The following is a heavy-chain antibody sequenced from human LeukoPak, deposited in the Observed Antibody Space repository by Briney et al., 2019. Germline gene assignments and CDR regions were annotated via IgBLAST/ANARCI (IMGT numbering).Heavy chain of an antibody. V-gene: IGHV3-11*05. J-gene: IGHJ4*02. CDR3: VRARFTTFVYY. CDR2: INHLGSQT. Sequence: GGSLRLSCAASGFTFSNYWMIWVRQAPGKGLEWVSYINHLGSQTDYADSVKGRFTISRDNAKNSLSLQMNNLSVDDTAVYYCVRARFTTFVYYWGQGTLVTVSS. D-gene: IGHD1-14*01. CDR1: GFTFSNYW.